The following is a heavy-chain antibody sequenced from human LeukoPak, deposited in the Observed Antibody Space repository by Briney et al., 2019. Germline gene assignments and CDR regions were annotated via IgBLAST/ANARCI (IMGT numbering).Heavy chain of an antibody. CDR3: AKDRSFGRSDGFDI. Sequence: GGSLRLSCAASGFTFSSSSMNWVRQAPGKGLEWVSYISSSSSNIYYADSVKGRFTISRDNAKNSLYLQMNSLRAEDTAVYYCAKDRSFGRSDGFDIWGQGTMVTVSS. CDR2: ISSSSSNI. D-gene: IGHD2-15*01. V-gene: IGHV3-48*04. CDR1: GFTFSSSS. J-gene: IGHJ3*02.